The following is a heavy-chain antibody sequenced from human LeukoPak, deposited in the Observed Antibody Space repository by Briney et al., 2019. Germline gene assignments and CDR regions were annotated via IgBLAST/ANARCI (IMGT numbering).Heavy chain of an antibody. Sequence: SETLSLTCAVYGGSFSGYDWTWIRQPPGKGLQWIGDINHSGTTNYNPSLKSRVTISVDTSQNQFSLKLSSVTAADTAVYYCARARGIVVVVAEDCYFDYWGQGTLVAVSS. V-gene: IGHV4-34*01. CDR2: INHSGTT. CDR3: ARARGIVVVVAEDCYFDY. J-gene: IGHJ4*02. CDR1: GGSFSGYD. D-gene: IGHD2-15*01.